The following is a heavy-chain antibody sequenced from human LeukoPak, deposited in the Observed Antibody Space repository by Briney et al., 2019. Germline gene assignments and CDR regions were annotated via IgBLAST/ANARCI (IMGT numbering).Heavy chain of an antibody. Sequence: GGSLRLSCAASGFTFSSYAMSWVRQAPGKGLEWVSVVSGSGSSTYYADSVKGRFTISRDNSKNTLYLQMNSLRAEDTAVYYCAKDRGRIGNDAFDIWGQGTMVTVSS. CDR2: VSGSGSST. V-gene: IGHV3-23*01. J-gene: IGHJ3*02. CDR3: AKDRGRIGNDAFDI. D-gene: IGHD2-15*01. CDR1: GFTFSSYA.